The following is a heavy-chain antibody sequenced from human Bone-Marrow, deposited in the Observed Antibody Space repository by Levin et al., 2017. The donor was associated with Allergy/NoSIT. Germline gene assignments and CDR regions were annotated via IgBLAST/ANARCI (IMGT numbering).Heavy chain of an antibody. CDR2: ISYDGSNK. D-gene: IGHD3-9*01. CDR3: AAVLRYFDWVTPYYYYGMDV. V-gene: IGHV3-30*03. J-gene: IGHJ6*02. Sequence: GESLKISCAASGFTFSSYGMHWVRQAPGKGLEWVAVISYDGSNKYYADSVKGRFTISRDNSKNTLYLQMNSLRAEDTAVYYCAAVLRYFDWVTPYYYYGMDVWGQGTTVTVSS. CDR1: GFTFSSYG.